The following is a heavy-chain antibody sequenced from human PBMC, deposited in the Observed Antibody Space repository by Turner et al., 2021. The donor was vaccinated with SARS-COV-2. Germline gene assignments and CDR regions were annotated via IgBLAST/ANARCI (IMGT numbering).Heavy chain of an antibody. CDR2: FSYSGST. D-gene: IGHD3-22*01. V-gene: IGHV4-39*01. CDR1: GVSIPSTNFF. Sequence: QVPLQESCPGLVKPSETLSPSCTVSGVSIPSTNFFWGWIRQSPGKGLEWMGTFSYSGSTFYNPSFKGRVTMSADPSKRQFFLRLTSVTAADTAVYYCARLYHHDTSGVDFWGQGTQVTVSS. CDR3: ARLYHHDTSGVDF. J-gene: IGHJ4*02.